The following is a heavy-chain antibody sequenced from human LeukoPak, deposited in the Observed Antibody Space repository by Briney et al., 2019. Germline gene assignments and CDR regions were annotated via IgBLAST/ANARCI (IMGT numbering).Heavy chain of an antibody. V-gene: IGHV3-20*04. J-gene: IGHJ4*02. D-gene: IGHD3-9*01. CDR1: GFTFDDYG. CDR2: IKWNGVST. CDR3: AGGSYYDILTGYYEKLFDY. Sequence: EGSLRLPCAVSGFTFDDYGMSWVRQAPGKGLEWFSGIKWNGVSTGYADSVKGRFTISRDNAKNSLYLQMNSLRAEDTALYYCAGGSYYDILTGYYEKLFDYWGQGSLVTVSS.